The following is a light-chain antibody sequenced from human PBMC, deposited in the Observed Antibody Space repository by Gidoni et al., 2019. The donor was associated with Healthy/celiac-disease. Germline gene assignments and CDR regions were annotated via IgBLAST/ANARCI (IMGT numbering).Light chain of an antibody. Sequence: QPVVTQEPSFSVSPGGTVTPTCGLSSGSVSTSYYPSWDQQTPGQAPRTPIYSTNTRSSGVPDRFSGSILGNKAALTITGAQADDESDYYCVLYMGSGISVFGGGTKLTVL. CDR2: STN. CDR1: SGSVSTSYY. J-gene: IGLJ3*02. CDR3: VLYMGSGISV. V-gene: IGLV8-61*01.